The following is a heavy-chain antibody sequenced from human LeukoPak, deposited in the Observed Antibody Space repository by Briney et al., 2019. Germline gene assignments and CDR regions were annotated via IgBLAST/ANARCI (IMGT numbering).Heavy chain of an antibody. D-gene: IGHD3-9*01. Sequence: GGSLRLSCVTSGLPFSSSGMHWVRQAPGKGLEWLAFIWYDGTKEYYADSVKGRFTISRDNSKSTVYLQINTLRAEDTAVYYYARDKTGALFDYWGQGTLVTVSS. J-gene: IGHJ4*02. CDR2: IWYDGTKE. CDR1: GLPFSSSG. V-gene: IGHV3-33*01. CDR3: ARDKTGALFDY.